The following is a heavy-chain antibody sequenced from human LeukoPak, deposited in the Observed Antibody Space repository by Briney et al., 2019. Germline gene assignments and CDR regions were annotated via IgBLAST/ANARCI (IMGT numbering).Heavy chain of an antibody. V-gene: IGHV1-8*01. CDR2: MNPNSGNT. J-gene: IGHJ4*02. CDR1: GYTFTSYD. Sequence: ASVKVSCKASGYTFTSYDINWVRQATGQGLEWMGWMNPNSGNTGYAQKFQGRVTMTRNTSISTAYMGLSSLRSEDTAVYYCARVHLAVAGTGFDYWGQGTLVTVSS. D-gene: IGHD6-19*01. CDR3: ARVHLAVAGTGFDY.